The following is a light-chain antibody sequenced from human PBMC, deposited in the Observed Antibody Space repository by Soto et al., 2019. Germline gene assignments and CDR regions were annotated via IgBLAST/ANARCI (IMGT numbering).Light chain of an antibody. Sequence: DIQMTQSPSTVSASVGDRVTITCRASQNVYSRLAWYQQKPGKAPKLLIFEASTLQSGVPSRFAGSGSWTEVTLAISRLQPDDFATDCCQQYSSYSPYTFGQGTKVEI. CDR2: EAS. CDR3: QQYSSYSPYT. J-gene: IGKJ2*01. V-gene: IGKV1-5*03. CDR1: QNVYSR.